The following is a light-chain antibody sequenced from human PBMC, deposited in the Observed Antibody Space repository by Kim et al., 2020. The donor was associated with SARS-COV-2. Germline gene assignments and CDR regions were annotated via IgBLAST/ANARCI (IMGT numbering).Light chain of an antibody. CDR1: RLRSYY. CDR3: NSRDSNDNVV. J-gene: IGLJ2*01. CDR2: GKN. V-gene: IGLV3-19*01. Sequence: VALGQTVRITCQGDRLRSYYATWYQQKPGQAPILVIYGKNNRPAGIPDRFSGSSSGNTASLTITGTQAGDEADYYCNSRDSNDNVVFGGGTKLTVL.